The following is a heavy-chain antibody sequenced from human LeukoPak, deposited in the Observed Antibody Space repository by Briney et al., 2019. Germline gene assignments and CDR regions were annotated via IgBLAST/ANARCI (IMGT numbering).Heavy chain of an antibody. CDR1: GGTFSSYA. J-gene: IGHJ4*02. V-gene: IGHV1-24*01. Sequence: ASVKVSCKASGGTFSSYAISWVRQAPGKGLEWMGGFDPEDGETIYAQKFQGRVTMTEDTSTDTAYMELSSLRSEDTAVYYCATAVLLAAAFDYWGQGTLVTVSS. CDR2: FDPEDGET. D-gene: IGHD6-13*01. CDR3: ATAVLLAAAFDY.